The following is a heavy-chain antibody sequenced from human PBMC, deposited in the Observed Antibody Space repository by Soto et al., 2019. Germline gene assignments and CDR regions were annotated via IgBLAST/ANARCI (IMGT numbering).Heavy chain of an antibody. CDR1: GGSFSCYY. CDR2: INHSGST. V-gene: IGHV4-34*01. J-gene: IGHJ6*02. CDR3: AREAGYCSSTSCYNPYYYYYGMDV. D-gene: IGHD2-2*02. Sequence: SETMCLTWAVYGGSFSCYYWSCIRKNPGKGLEWIGEINHSGSTNYNPSLKSRVTISVDTSKNQFSLKLSSVTAADTAVYYCAREAGYCSSTSCYNPYYYYYGMDVWGQGTTVTVSS.